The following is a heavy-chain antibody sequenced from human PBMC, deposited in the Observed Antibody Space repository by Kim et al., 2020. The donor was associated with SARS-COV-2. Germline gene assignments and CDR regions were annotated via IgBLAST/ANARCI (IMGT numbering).Heavy chain of an antibody. Sequence: GGSLRLSCAASGFTFSSYAMHWVRQAPGMGLEWVAVISYDGSNKYYADSVKGRFTISRDNSKNTLYLQMNSLRAEDTAVYYCARVGIPIIYAIGDFDYWGQGTLVTVSS. CDR2: ISYDGSNK. V-gene: IGHV3-30-3*01. D-gene: IGHD2-8*01. J-gene: IGHJ4*02. CDR1: GFTFSSYA. CDR3: ARVGIPIIYAIGDFDY.